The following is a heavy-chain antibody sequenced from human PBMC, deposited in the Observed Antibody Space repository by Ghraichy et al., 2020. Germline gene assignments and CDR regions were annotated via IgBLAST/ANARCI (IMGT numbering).Heavy chain of an antibody. Sequence: GGSLRLSCVASGFTFSSYGMHWVRQAPGKGLEWVALISYDGRNKNYAESVKGRFTISRDNSKNTLFVQMNSLRVEDTAVYYCASAYCTTTSCYTRILASWGQGTLVTVSS. D-gene: IGHD2-2*02. CDR2: ISYDGRNK. CDR3: ASAYCTTTSCYTRILAS. V-gene: IGHV3-30*03. CDR1: GFTFSSYG. J-gene: IGHJ5*02.